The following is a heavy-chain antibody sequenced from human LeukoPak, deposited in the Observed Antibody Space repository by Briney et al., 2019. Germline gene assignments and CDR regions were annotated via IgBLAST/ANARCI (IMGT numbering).Heavy chain of an antibody. D-gene: IGHD3-22*01. CDR2: ISGSGST. Sequence: SQTLSLTCTVSGDSISSGDYYWSWIRQPAGKGLEWIGRISGSGSTNYNPSLKSRVTISVDTAKNQFSLKLSSVTAADTAVYFCARGPYSYDSSGAFDIWGQGTMVTVSS. CDR3: ARGPYSYDSSGAFDI. CDR1: GDSISSGDYY. V-gene: IGHV4-61*02. J-gene: IGHJ3*02.